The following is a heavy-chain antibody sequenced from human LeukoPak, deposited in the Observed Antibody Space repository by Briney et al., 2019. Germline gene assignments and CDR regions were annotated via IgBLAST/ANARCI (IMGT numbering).Heavy chain of an antibody. V-gene: IGHV3-74*01. CDR1: GFSFSSYA. J-gene: IGHJ6*02. CDR2: INSDGSST. Sequence: PGGSLRLSCSVSGFSFSSYAMHWVRQAPGKGLVWVSRINSDGSSTTYADSVKGRFTISRDNAKNTLYLQMNSLRAEDTAVYYCARDVTYGMDVWGQGTTVTVSS. D-gene: IGHD2-21*02. CDR3: ARDVTYGMDV.